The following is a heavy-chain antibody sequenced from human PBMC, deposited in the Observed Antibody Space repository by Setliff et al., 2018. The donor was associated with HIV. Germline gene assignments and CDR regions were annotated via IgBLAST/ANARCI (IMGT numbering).Heavy chain of an antibody. CDR3: SRGPTIRGSFTGVVYTAPLPSFDT. D-gene: IGHD3-3*01. Sequence: SETLSLTCAVYGGSFSGFSWNWIRQPPGKGLEWIGDINNYGVTLYTSSLAGRVTISVDTSKNQFSLTLKSLTVTDTALYFCSRGPTIRGSFTGVVYTAPLPSFDTWSQGSLVTV. J-gene: IGHJ4*02. V-gene: IGHV4-34*01. CDR2: INNYGVT. CDR1: GGSFSGFS.